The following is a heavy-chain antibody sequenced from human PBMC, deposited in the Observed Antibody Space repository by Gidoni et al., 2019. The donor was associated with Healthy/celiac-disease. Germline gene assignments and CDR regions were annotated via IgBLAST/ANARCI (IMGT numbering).Heavy chain of an antibody. D-gene: IGHD3-9*01. Sequence: EVQLVESGGGLVQPGRSLRLSCAASGFTFDDYAMHWVRQAPGKGLEWVSGISWNSGSIGYADSVKGRFTISRDNAKNSLYLQMNSLRAEDTALYYCAKDTFGYYDILTGLDYWGQGTLVTVSS. V-gene: IGHV3-9*01. CDR2: ISWNSGSI. CDR1: GFTFDDYA. CDR3: AKDTFGYYDILTGLDY. J-gene: IGHJ4*02.